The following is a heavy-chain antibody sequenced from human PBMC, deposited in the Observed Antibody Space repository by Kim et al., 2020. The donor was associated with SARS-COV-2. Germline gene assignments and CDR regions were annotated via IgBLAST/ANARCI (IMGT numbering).Heavy chain of an antibody. D-gene: IGHD5-12*01. CDR3: AKEILSGYSGYGELDP. CDR1: GGTFSSYA. Sequence: SVKVSCKASGGTFSSYAISWVRQAPGQGLEWMGGIIPIFGTANYAQKFQGRVTITADESTSTAYMELSSLRSEDTAVYYCAKEILSGYSGYGELDPWGQGTLVTVSS. V-gene: IGHV1-69*13. CDR2: IIPIFGTA. J-gene: IGHJ5*02.